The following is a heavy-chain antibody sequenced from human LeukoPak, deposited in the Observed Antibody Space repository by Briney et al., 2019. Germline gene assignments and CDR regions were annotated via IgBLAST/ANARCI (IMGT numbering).Heavy chain of an antibody. Sequence: PGGSLRLSCAASGFTFNRNGMHWVRQAPGKGLEWVALIWFDGSREYYGDSVKGRFIISRDNSKNTLYLQMNSLGAEDTAVYYCAKGGTSLDYWGQGTLVTVSS. CDR1: GFTFNRNG. D-gene: IGHD3-16*01. CDR2: IWFDGSRE. CDR3: AKGGTSLDY. J-gene: IGHJ4*02. V-gene: IGHV3-33*06.